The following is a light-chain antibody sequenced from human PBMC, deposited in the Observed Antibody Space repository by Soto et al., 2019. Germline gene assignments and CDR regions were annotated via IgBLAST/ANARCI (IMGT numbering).Light chain of an antibody. CDR3: QQSYTTSYT. CDR2: TTS. V-gene: IGKV1-39*01. J-gene: IGKJ2*01. CDR1: QSIISY. Sequence: DIQMTQSPYSLSASVGARVTITCRASQSIISYLNWFQQKPGKAPNLLIYTTSNLQSGVPSRFSGSGSGTDFTLNISILQPEDVATYYCQQSYTTSYTFGQGTKLEIE.